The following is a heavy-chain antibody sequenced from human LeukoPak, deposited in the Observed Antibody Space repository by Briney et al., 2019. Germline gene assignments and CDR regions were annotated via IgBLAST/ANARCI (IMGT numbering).Heavy chain of an antibody. CDR1: GFTFSSYG. Sequence: GGSLRLSCAASGFTFSSYGMHWVRQAPGKGLEWVAVISYDGSNKYYADSVKGRFTISRDNSKNTLYLQMNSLRAEDTAVYYCAKASGRFRELFDYWGQETLVTVSS. J-gene: IGHJ4*02. D-gene: IGHD3-10*01. V-gene: IGHV3-30*18. CDR3: AKASGRFRELFDY. CDR2: ISYDGSNK.